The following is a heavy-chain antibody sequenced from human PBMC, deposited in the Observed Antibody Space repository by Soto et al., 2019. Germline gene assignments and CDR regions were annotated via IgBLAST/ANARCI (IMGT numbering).Heavy chain of an antibody. CDR3: ARDRGPGSKNYCFDP. D-gene: IGHD3-10*01. CDR2: VHYSGST. Sequence: SETLSLTCTVSGRSVRSGSYYWTWIRQSAGKGLEWIGYVHYSGSTNYNPSLKSRVTVSLDTSKNQFSVKLRSVTAAATAVYYCARDRGPGSKNYCFDPWGQGALVTVSS. CDR1: GRSVRSGSYY. J-gene: IGHJ5*02. V-gene: IGHV4-61*01.